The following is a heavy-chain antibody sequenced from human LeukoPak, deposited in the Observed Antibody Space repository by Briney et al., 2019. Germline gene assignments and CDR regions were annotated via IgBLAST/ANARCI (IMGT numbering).Heavy chain of an antibody. Sequence: SETLSLTCTISGGSISSYYWSWIRQPAGKGLEWIGRIYTSGSTNYNPPLKSRVTMSVDTTKNQFSLKLSSVTAADTAVYYCARGLYSGSYLGYWGQGNLVTVSS. J-gene: IGHJ4*02. V-gene: IGHV4-4*07. CDR2: IYTSGST. D-gene: IGHD1-26*01. CDR3: ARGLYSGSYLGY. CDR1: GGSISSYY.